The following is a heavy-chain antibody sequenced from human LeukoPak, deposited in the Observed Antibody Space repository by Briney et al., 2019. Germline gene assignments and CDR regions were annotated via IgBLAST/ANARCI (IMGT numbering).Heavy chain of an antibody. CDR2: ISSSSSSFI. CDR3: AKEIRWYSSSYGEDYYYMDV. Sequence: GGSLRLSCAASGFTFSSYSMNWVRQAPGKGLEWVSSISSSSSSFIYYADSVKGRFTISRDNSKNTLYLQMNSLRAKDTAVYYCAKEIRWYSSSYGEDYYYMDVWGKGTTVTISS. D-gene: IGHD6-13*01. J-gene: IGHJ6*03. CDR1: GFTFSSYS. V-gene: IGHV3-21*04.